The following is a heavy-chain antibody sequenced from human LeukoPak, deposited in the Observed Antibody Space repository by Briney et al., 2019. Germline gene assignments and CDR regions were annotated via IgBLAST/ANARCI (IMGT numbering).Heavy chain of an antibody. D-gene: IGHD2-21*02. CDR2: IYPGDSDT. V-gene: IGHV5-51*01. Sequence: GESLQISCKGSGYSFPSYWIGWVRQMPGKGLEWMGIIYPGDSDTRYSPSFQGQVTISADKSISTAYLQWGSLKASDTAMYYCARRAYCGGDCYSDYWGQGTLVTVSS. CDR3: ARRAYCGGDCYSDY. CDR1: GYSFPSYW. J-gene: IGHJ4*02.